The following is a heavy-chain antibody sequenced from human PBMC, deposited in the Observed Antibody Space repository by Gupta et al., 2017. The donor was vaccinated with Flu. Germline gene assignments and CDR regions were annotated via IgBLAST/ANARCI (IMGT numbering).Heavy chain of an antibody. CDR3: TTPRYCTSTSCGRIDY. CDR2: SKSKSEGGTR. J-gene: IGHJ4*02. V-gene: IGHV3-15*01. Sequence: GKGLEWVGRSKSKSEGGTRDYAAPVKGRFTISKDASMGTLYLRMDSLKTEDTAVYYCTTPRYCTSTSCGRIDYWGQGTLVSVSS. D-gene: IGHD2-2*01.